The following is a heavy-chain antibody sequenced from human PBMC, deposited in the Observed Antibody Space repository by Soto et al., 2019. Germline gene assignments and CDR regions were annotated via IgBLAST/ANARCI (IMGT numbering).Heavy chain of an antibody. D-gene: IGHD6-19*01. CDR1: GYTFSGHY. CDR2: INANSGDT. CDR3: ARGGALDGTSTPFNH. V-gene: IGHV1-2*02. J-gene: IGHJ4*02. Sequence: QVQLVQSGAEVKKPGASVRVSCKASGYTFSGHYMHWIRQAPGQGPEWLGWINANSGDTDRAPKFQDRLTMTRDTSISTAYMELSRLRSDDKAVYYCARGGALDGTSTPFNHWGQGTLVTVSS.